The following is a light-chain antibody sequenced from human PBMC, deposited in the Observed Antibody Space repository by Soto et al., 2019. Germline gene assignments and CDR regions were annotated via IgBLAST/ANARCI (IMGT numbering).Light chain of an antibody. CDR2: GAS. V-gene: IGKV3-20*01. CDR1: QSVSNSF. CDR3: QQYGSSLYT. J-gene: IGKJ2*01. Sequence: EIVLTQSPGTLSLSPGERATLSCRASQSVSNSFLAWYQQKPGQSPRLLIYGASSRAPGIPDRFSGSGSGTDFTLTISRLEPEDFAVYYCQQYGSSLYTFGQGTKLEIK.